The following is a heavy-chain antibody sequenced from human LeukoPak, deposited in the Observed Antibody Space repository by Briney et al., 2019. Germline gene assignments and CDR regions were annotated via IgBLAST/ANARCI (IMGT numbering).Heavy chain of an antibody. V-gene: IGHV4-30-2*01. CDR2: IYHSGST. D-gene: IGHD3-3*01. Sequence: SETLSLTCAVSGGSISSGGYSWSWIRQPPGKGLEWIGYIYHSGSTYYNPSLKSRVTISVDTSKNHFSLRLRSVTAADTAVYYCAQSITIFGVIEGGFDPWGQGTLVTVSS. CDR1: GGSISSGGYS. J-gene: IGHJ5*02. CDR3: AQSITIFGVIEGGFDP.